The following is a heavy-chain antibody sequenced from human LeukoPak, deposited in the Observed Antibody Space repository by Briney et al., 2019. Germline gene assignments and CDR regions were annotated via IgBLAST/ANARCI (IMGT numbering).Heavy chain of an antibody. CDR1: GGSISSGSYY. Sequence: PSETLSLTCTVSGGSISSGSYYWSWIRQPAGKGLEWIGRIYTSGSTNYNPSLKSRVTISVDTSKNQFSLKLSSVTAADTAVYYCARDNLGGWEQYNWFDPWGQGTLVTVSS. D-gene: IGHD1-26*01. CDR2: IYTSGST. J-gene: IGHJ5*02. CDR3: ARDNLGGWEQYNWFDP. V-gene: IGHV4-61*02.